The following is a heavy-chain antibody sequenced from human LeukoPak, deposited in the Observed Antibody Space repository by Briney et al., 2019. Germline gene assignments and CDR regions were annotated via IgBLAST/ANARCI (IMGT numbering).Heavy chain of an antibody. Sequence: GESLKISCKGFGYSFTSYWIGWVRQMPGKGLEWMGIIYPGDSEIRYSPSFQGQVTLSADKSISAAYLQWSSLKASDTAIYYCARAGSTWDNFDSWGQGTLVTVFS. CDR2: IYPGDSEI. V-gene: IGHV5-51*01. D-gene: IGHD2-2*01. CDR3: ARAGSTWDNFDS. CDR1: GYSFTSYW. J-gene: IGHJ4*02.